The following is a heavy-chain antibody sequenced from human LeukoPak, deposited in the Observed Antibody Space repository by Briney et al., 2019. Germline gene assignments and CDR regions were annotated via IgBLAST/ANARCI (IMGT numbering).Heavy chain of an antibody. Sequence: GGSLRLSCAASGFTFSSYAMTWVRQAPGKGLEWVSTISLSGGSTYFADPVKGWFTISRDNSKNTLYLQMNSLRAEDTAVYYCASNIVATLGLIFDYWGQGTLVTVSS. V-gene: IGHV3-23*01. D-gene: IGHD5-12*01. CDR3: ASNIVATLGLIFDY. J-gene: IGHJ4*02. CDR2: ISLSGGST. CDR1: GFTFSSYA.